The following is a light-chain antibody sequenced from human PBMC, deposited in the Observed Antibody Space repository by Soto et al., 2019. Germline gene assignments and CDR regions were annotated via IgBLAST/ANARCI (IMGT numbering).Light chain of an antibody. CDR3: TSYTSNGTWV. CDR2: EVT. CDR1: SSDVGNYNR. V-gene: IGLV2-18*02. J-gene: IGLJ3*02. Sequence: QSALTQPPSVSGSPGQSVTISCTGTSSDVGNYNRVSWYQQPPGTAPKLMIYEVTNRPSGVPNRFSASKSGNTASLTISGVQAEDEADYYCTSYTSNGTWVFGGGTKLTVL.